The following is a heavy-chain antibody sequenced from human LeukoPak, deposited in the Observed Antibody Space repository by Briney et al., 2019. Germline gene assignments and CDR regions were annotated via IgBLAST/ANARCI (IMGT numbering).Heavy chain of an antibody. D-gene: IGHD2-2*01. CDR1: GFTFSDYY. CDR3: ENDIHCSSTSCRSGGGYYYYMDV. J-gene: IGHJ6*03. Sequence: PGGSLRLSCAASGFTFSDYYMSWIRQAPGKGLEWVSYISSSGSTIYYADSVKGRFTISRDNAKNTLYLQMNSLRAEDKAVYYCENDIHCSSTSCRSGGGYYYYMDVWGKGTTVTVSS. CDR2: ISSSGSTI. V-gene: IGHV3-11*04.